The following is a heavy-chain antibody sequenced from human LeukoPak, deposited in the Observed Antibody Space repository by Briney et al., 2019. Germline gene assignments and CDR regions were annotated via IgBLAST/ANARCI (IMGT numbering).Heavy chain of an antibody. CDR2: ISSSGSTI. CDR3: ARDETPTNGYDSYDF. V-gene: IGHV3-11*04. D-gene: IGHD5-12*01. CDR1: GFTFSDYY. J-gene: IGHJ4*02. Sequence: PGGSLRLSCAASGFTFSDYYMSWIRQAPGKGLEWVSYISSSGSTIYYADSVKGRFTISRDNAKNSLYLQMNSLRAEDTAVYYCARDETPTNGYDSYDFWGQGTLVTVST.